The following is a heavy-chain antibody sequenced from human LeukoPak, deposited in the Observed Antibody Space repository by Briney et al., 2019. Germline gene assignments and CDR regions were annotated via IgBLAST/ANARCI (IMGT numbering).Heavy chain of an antibody. J-gene: IGHJ4*02. CDR1: GGSISSYY. V-gene: IGHV4-59*01. CDR2: IYYSGST. D-gene: IGHD3-10*01. CDR3: ARVSRGSADY. Sequence: PSETLSLTCTVSGGSISSYYWSWIRQPPGKGLEWIGYIYYSGSTNYNPSLKSRVTISVDMSKNQFSLKLSSVTAADTAVYYCARVSRGSADYWGQGTLVTVSS.